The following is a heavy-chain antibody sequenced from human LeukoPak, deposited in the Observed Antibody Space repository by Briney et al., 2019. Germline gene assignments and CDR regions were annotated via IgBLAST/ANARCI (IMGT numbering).Heavy chain of an antibody. Sequence: GGSLRLSCAASGFDLSSHWMHWVRQAPGKGLVWLSRINGDGRNTGYADSVKGRFTISRDNAKNTPYLQMNSLRAEDTAVYYCARGSSSGWPDYLDYWGQGTLVTVSS. CDR3: ARGSSSGWPDYLDY. V-gene: IGHV3-74*01. CDR2: INGDGRNT. D-gene: IGHD6-19*01. J-gene: IGHJ4*02. CDR1: GFDLSSHW.